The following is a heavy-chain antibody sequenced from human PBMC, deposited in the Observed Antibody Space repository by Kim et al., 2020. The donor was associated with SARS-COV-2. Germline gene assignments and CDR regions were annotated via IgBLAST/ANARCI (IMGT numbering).Heavy chain of an antibody. V-gene: IGHV3-74*01. Sequence: STEDAVRGRITSSRGNAKNTLYLQMNSMSAEDTAVYYCARAETPYYGMDVWGQGTTVTVSS. CDR3: ARAETPYYGMDV. J-gene: IGHJ6*02.